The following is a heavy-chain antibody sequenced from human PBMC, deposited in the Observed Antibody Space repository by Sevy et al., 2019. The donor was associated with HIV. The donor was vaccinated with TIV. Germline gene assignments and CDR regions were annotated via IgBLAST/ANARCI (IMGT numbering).Heavy chain of an antibody. J-gene: IGHJ4*02. D-gene: IGHD6-19*01. Sequence: GGSLRLSCAASGFSISGYGMHWVRQAPGKGLEWVAVIWYDGTNREYADSVKGRFTISRDNSKNTLYLQMNRLRVEDTAVYYCAREDIRVAGIGYYFHSWGQGTLVTVSS. V-gene: IGHV3-33*01. CDR3: AREDIRVAGIGYYFHS. CDR1: GFSISGYG. CDR2: IWYDGTNR.